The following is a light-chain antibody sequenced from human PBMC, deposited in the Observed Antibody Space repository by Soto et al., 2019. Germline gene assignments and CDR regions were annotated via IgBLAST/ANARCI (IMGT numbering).Light chain of an antibody. J-gene: IGKJ2*01. CDR1: QSVSSSY. Sequence: EIVLTQSPGTLSLSPGERATLSCRASQSVSSSYLAWYQQKPGQAPRLLIYGASSRATGIPDRFSGSGSGTDFSLTISRLEPEDFAVYYCLQYGSPPYTFGQATKLEIK. CDR2: GAS. CDR3: LQYGSPPYT. V-gene: IGKV3-20*01.